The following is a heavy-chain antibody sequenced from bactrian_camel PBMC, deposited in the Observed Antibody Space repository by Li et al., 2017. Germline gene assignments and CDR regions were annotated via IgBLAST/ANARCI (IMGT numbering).Heavy chain of an antibody. D-gene: IGHD3*01. Sequence: HVQLVESGGGSVQAGGSLRLSCGASGYTYSMAWFRQVPGKEREGVAALNNGGSTRYADSVKGLFTISRDTAKNTLYLQIDSLKPEDTAMYYCAADTNCRVGCMVLDDAAAWPIWGQGTQVTVS. CDR2: LNNGGST. V-gene: IGHV3S53*01. CDR1: GYTYSM. CDR3: AADTNCRVGCMVLDDAAAWPI. J-gene: IGHJ4*01.